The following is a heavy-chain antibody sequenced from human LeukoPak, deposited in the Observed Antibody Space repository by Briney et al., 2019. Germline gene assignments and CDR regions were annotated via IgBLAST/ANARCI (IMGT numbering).Heavy chain of an antibody. J-gene: IGHJ4*02. D-gene: IGHD1-26*01. CDR1: GGTLNNYA. V-gene: IGHV1-69*13. CDR3: ASPRYSGSFDY. CDR2: IIPIFGTA. Sequence: SVKVSCKASGGTLNNYAISWVRQAPGQGLEWMGGIIPIFGTANYAQKFQGRVTITADESTSTAYMELSSLRSEDTAVYYCASPRYSGSFDYWGQGTLVTVS.